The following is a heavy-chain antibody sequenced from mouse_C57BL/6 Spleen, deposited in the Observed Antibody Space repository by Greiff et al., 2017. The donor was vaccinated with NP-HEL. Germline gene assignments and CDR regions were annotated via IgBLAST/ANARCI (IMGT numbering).Heavy chain of an antibody. D-gene: IGHD2-3*01. Sequence: EVKLLESGGGLVQPGGSLKLSCAASGIDFSRYWMSWVRRAPGKGLEWIGEINPDSSTINYAPSLKDKFIISRDNAKNTLYLQMSKVRSEDTALYYCARWLLRNYYAMDYWGQGTSVTVSS. CDR3: ARWLLRNYYAMDY. V-gene: IGHV4-1*01. J-gene: IGHJ4*01. CDR1: GIDFSRYW. CDR2: INPDSSTI.